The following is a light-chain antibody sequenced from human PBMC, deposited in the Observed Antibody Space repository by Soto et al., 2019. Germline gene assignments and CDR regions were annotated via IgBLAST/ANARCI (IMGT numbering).Light chain of an antibody. Sequence: EIVMTQSPATLSLSPGERATLSCRASRSVGSYLVWYQQKPGQPPRLLIYHASNRATGIPARFAGSGSGTDFILTISSLEPEDFALYYCQQRFQWPLTFGGGTKVESK. CDR2: HAS. V-gene: IGKV3-11*01. CDR3: QQRFQWPLT. CDR1: RSVGSY. J-gene: IGKJ4*01.